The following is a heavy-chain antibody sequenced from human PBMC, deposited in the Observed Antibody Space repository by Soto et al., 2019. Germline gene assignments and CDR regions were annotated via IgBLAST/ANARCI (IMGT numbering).Heavy chain of an antibody. Sequence: RASVKVSCKASGYTFTGYYMHWVRQAPGQGLEWMGWINPNSGGPISAQKFQGRVTMTRDTSISTAYLELSRLRSDDTAVYYCARGGTTSLDYWGQGTQVTVSS. D-gene: IGHD1-1*01. CDR2: INPNSGGP. J-gene: IGHJ4*02. CDR1: GYTFTGYY. CDR3: ARGGTTSLDY. V-gene: IGHV1-2*02.